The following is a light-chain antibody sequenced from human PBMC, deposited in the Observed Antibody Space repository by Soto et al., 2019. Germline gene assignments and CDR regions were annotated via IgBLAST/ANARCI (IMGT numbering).Light chain of an antibody. CDR1: QRVSTY. CDR3: QQYGSSPQT. Sequence: VLTQSPAALSLSPGERATLSCRTSQRVSTYVAWYQQKPGQSPRLLIYGASSRATGIPDRFSGSGSGTDFTLTISRLEPEDFAVYYCQQYGSSPQTFGQGTKVDIK. V-gene: IGKV3-20*01. J-gene: IGKJ1*01. CDR2: GAS.